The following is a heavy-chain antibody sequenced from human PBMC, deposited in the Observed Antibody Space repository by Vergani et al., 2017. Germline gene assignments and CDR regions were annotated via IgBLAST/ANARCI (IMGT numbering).Heavy chain of an antibody. CDR2: ISSSSSYI. CDR1: GFTFSSYS. D-gene: IGHD2-2*02. CDR3: VRDRGLCAGGRCYTEAWDY. J-gene: IGHJ4*02. Sequence: EVQLVESGGGLVKRGGSLRLSCAASGFTFSSYSMNWVRQAPGKGLEWVSSISSSSSYIHYSDSLKGRFTISRDNAKISLYLQMRSLRLEDTGVYNCVRDRGLCAGGRCYTEAWDYWGQGTPVTVSS. V-gene: IGHV3-21*01.